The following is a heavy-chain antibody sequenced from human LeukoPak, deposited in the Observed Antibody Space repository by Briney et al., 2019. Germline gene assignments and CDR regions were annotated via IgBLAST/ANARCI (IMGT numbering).Heavy chain of an antibody. J-gene: IGHJ4*02. CDR2: IWYDGSNK. CDR3: ARDRGYSYGPLDY. CDR1: GFTFSSYG. Sequence: GGSLRLSCAASGFTFSSYGMHWVRQAPGKGLEWVAVIWYDGSNKYYADSVKGRFTISRDNSKNTLYLQMSSLRAEDTAVYYCARDRGYSYGPLDYWGQGTLVTVSS. V-gene: IGHV3-33*01. D-gene: IGHD5-18*01.